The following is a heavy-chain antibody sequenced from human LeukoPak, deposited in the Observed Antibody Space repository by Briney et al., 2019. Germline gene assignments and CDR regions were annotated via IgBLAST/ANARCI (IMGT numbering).Heavy chain of an antibody. CDR2: INHSGSS. D-gene: IGHD1-1*01. V-gene: IGHV4-34*01. CDR1: GGSFSGYY. Sequence: SETLSLTCAVYGGSFSGYYLSWLRQPPGKGLEWIGEINHSGSSNHNPSLKSRVTISVDTSKNQFSLKLSSVTAADTAVYYCARGRGYNAFDYWGQGTLVTVSS. J-gene: IGHJ4*02. CDR3: ARGRGYNAFDY.